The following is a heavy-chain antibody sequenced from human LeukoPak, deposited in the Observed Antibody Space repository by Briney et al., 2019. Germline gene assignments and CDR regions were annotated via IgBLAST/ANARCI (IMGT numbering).Heavy chain of an antibody. CDR2: ISWNSGSI. Sequence: TGGSLRLSCAASGFTFDDYAMHWVRQAPGKGLEWVSGISWNSGSIGYADSVKGRFTISRDNAKNSLYLQMNSLRAEDTAVYYCARDDVVDSHYYFDYWGQGTLVTVSS. D-gene: IGHD3/OR15-3a*01. V-gene: IGHV3-9*01. CDR1: GFTFDDYA. J-gene: IGHJ4*02. CDR3: ARDDVVDSHYYFDY.